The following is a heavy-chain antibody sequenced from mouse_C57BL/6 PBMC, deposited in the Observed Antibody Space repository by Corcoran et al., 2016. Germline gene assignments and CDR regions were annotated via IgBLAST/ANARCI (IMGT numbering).Heavy chain of an antibody. CDR3: ARTGSNYGWYFDV. CDR2: INTYSGVP. V-gene: IGHV9-3*01. CDR1: GYTFTTYG. D-gene: IGHD2-5*01. Sequence: QIQLVQSGPELKKPGETVKISCKASGYTFTTYGMSWVKQAPGKGLKWMGWINTYSGVPTYADDFKGRFAFSLETSASTAYLQINNLKNEDTATYFCARTGSNYGWYFDVWGTGTTLTVSS. J-gene: IGHJ1*03.